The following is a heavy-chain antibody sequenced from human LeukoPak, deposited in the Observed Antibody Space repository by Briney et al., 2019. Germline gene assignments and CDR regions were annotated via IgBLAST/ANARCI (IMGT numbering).Heavy chain of an antibody. D-gene: IGHD2-2*01. CDR3: ASRLYCSNTRCRNFPFAY. J-gene: IGHJ4*02. Sequence: ASVKVSCKASGYTFTSYYMHWVRQAPGQGLEWMGIINPSGGSTSYAQKFQGRVTMTRDTSTSTVYMELSSLRSEDTAIYYCASRLYCSNTRCRNFPFAYWGQGTLVTVSS. CDR2: INPSGGST. V-gene: IGHV1-46*01. CDR1: GYTFTSYY.